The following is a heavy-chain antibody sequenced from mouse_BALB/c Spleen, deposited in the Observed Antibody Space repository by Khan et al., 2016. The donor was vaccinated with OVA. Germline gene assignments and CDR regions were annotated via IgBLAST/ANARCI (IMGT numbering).Heavy chain of an antibody. CDR1: GYTFTDYY. V-gene: IGHV1-77*01. CDR3: ARGDDGLYYFDY. CDR2: IYPGSGKP. D-gene: IGHD1-2*01. J-gene: IGHJ2*01. Sequence: QVQLQQSGAELARPGASVKLSCKASGYTFTDYYINWVKQRTGQGLEWIGDIYPGSGKPYYNEKFKGKATLTADKSSSTAYMQLSSLTSEDSAVXFCARGDDGLYYFDYWGQGTTLTVSS.